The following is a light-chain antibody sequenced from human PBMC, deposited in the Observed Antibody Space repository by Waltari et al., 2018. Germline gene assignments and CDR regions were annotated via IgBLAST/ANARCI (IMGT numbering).Light chain of an antibody. CDR3: AAWDDSLSGPV. J-gene: IGLJ2*01. Sequence: QSVLTQPPSASGTPGQRVTISCSGSSSNIGSNYVYWYQQLPGTAPKLLIYRNNQRPSGVTDRFSGSKSGTSASLAISGLRSDDEADYYCAAWDDSLSGPVFGGGTKLTVL. V-gene: IGLV1-47*01. CDR2: RNN. CDR1: SSNIGSNY.